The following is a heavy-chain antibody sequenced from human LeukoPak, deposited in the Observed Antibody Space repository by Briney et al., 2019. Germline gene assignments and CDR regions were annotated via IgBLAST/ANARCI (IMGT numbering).Heavy chain of an antibody. CDR1: GGSFSGYY. J-gene: IGHJ4*02. Sequence: SEXLSLTCAVYGGSFSGYYWSWIRQPQGKGMEWIGEINHSGSTNYNPSLKSRGTISVDTSKNQFSLKLSSVTAADTAVYYCAGGGDYGDYYFDYWGQGALVTVSS. CDR3: AGGGDYGDYYFDY. V-gene: IGHV4-34*01. CDR2: INHSGST. D-gene: IGHD4-17*01.